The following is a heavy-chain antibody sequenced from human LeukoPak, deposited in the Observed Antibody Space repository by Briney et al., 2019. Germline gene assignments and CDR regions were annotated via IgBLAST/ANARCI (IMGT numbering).Heavy chain of an antibody. CDR2: ISTRSSYI. V-gene: IGHV3-21*01. CDR1: GFTFSSFG. Sequence: GGSLRLSCAASGFTFSSFGMNWVRQVPGKGLEWVSSISTRSSYIYYADSMKGRFTISRDNSKNTLYLQMNSLRPEDTAVYYCANEQQLEYYFDYWGQGTLVTVSS. J-gene: IGHJ4*02. CDR3: ANEQQLEYYFDY. D-gene: IGHD6-13*01.